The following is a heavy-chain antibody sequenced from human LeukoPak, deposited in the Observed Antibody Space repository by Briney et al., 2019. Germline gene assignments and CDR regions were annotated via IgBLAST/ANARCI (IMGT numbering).Heavy chain of an antibody. CDR3: AKGSGYGAQYYYYYMDV. D-gene: IGHD5-12*01. CDR1: GYTFTGYY. Sequence: ASVKVSCKASGYTFTGYYMHWVRQAPGQGLEWVGWINPNSGGTNYAQKFQGRVTMTRDTSISTAYMELSRLRSDDTAVYYCAKGSGYGAQYYYYYMDVWGKGTTVTISS. V-gene: IGHV1-2*02. J-gene: IGHJ6*03. CDR2: INPNSGGT.